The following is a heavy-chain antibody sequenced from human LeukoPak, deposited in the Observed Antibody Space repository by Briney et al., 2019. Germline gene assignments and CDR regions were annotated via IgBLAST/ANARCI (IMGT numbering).Heavy chain of an antibody. CDR2: INPNSGGT. CDR3: ARDSSHYLGSSDY. D-gene: IGHD6-6*01. V-gene: IGHV1-2*06. Sequence: ASVKVSCKTSGYTFTGYYMHWVRQAPGQGLEWMGRINPNSGGTNYAQKFQGRVTMTRDTSTTTAYMELSSLRSDDTAIYYCARDSSHYLGSSDYWGQGTLVTVSS. J-gene: IGHJ4*02. CDR1: GYTFTGYY.